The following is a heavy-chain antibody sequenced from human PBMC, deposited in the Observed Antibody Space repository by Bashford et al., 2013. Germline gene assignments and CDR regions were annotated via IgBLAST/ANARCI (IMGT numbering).Heavy chain of an antibody. Sequence: VRQAPGKGLEWVSYISSSGSTIYYADSVKGRFTISRDNAKNSLYLQMNSLRAEDTAVYYCARRKRHTVTIRWYFDYWGQGTLVTVSS. D-gene: IGHD4-17*01. J-gene: IGHJ4*02. CDR2: ISSSGSTI. V-gene: IGHV3-48*03. CDR3: ARRKRHTVTIRWYFDY.